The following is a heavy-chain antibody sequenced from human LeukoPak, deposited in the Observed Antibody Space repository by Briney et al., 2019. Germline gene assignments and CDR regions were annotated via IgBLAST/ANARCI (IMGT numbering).Heavy chain of an antibody. CDR2: ITSSSYK. CDR1: GFAFSDYC. V-gene: IGHV3-11*05. CDR3: ARDVLDSSGFLTGTDV. D-gene: IGHD3-22*01. Sequence: GGSLRLSCAASGFAFSDYCMSWLRQAPGKGREWVSYITSSSYKNYADSVKGRFTISRDDAKNSRSLQMNSVRAEDTAMYYCARDVLDSSGFLTGTDVWGQGTTVTVSS. J-gene: IGHJ6*02.